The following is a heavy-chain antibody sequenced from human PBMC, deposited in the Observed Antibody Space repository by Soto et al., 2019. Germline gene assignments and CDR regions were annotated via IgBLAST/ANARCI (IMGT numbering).Heavy chain of an antibody. CDR2: IIPIFGTA. D-gene: IGHD2-2*01. CDR1: GGTFSSYA. CDR3: ARSRTEPVVPAGYYYYGMDV. V-gene: IGHV1-69*06. Sequence: QVQLVQSGAEVKKPGSSVKVSCKASGGTFSSYAISWVRQAPGQGLEWMGGIIPIFGTANYAQKFQGRVTITADKSTSTDYMELSSLRSEDTAVYYWARSRTEPVVPAGYYYYGMDVWGQGTTVTVSS. J-gene: IGHJ6*02.